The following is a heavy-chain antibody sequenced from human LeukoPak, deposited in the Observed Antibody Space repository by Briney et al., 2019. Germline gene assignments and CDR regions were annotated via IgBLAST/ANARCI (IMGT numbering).Heavy chain of an antibody. CDR3: ARDRMADLYYFDY. CDR1: GFTFSSYG. Sequence: GGSLRLSCAASGFTFSSYGMHWVRQAPGKGLEWVAVIWYDGSNKYYADSVKGRFTISRDNSKNTLYLQMNGLRAEDTAVYYCARDRMADLYYFDYWGQGTLVTVSS. CDR2: IWYDGSNK. D-gene: IGHD2-8*01. J-gene: IGHJ4*02. V-gene: IGHV3-33*01.